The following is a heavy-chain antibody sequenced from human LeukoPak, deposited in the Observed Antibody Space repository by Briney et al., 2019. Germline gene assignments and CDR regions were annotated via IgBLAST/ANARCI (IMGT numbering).Heavy chain of an antibody. CDR1: GGSISSSSYY. V-gene: IGHV4-39*07. CDR3: AIYYYDSSGYYYFDY. D-gene: IGHD3-22*01. Sequence: SETLSLTCTVSGGSISSSSYYWGWIRQPPGKGLEWIGSIYYSGSTYYNPSLKSRVTISVDTSKNQFSLKLRSVTAADTAVYFCAIYYYDSSGYYYFDYWGQGTLVSVSS. CDR2: IYYSGST. J-gene: IGHJ4*02.